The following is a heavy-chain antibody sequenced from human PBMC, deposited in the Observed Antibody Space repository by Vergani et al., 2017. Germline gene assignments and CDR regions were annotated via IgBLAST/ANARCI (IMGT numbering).Heavy chain of an antibody. Sequence: QVQLQESGPGLVKPSETLSLTCTVSGGSVSSGSYYWSWIRQPPGKGLELIGYIYYSGSTNYNPSLKSRVTISVDTSKNQFSLKLSSVTAADTAVYYCARALRITYYYGSGSYTFMDVWGKGTTVTVSS. CDR2: IYYSGST. V-gene: IGHV4-61*01. CDR3: ARALRITYYYGSGSYTFMDV. CDR1: GGSVSSGSYY. J-gene: IGHJ6*03. D-gene: IGHD3-10*01.